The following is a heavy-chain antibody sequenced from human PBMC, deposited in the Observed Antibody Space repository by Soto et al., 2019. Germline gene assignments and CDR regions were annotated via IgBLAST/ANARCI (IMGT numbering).Heavy chain of an antibody. J-gene: IGHJ6*02. D-gene: IGHD3-22*01. V-gene: IGHV1-3*01. CDR1: GYTFTSYA. CDR3: ARVRYYYSSGYRSFYCYGMDV. CDR2: INAGNGNT. Sequence: ASVKVSCKASGYTFTSYAMHWVRQAPGQRLEWMGWINAGNGNTKYSQKFQGRVTITRDTSASTAYMELSSLRSEDTAVYYCARVRYYYSSGYRSFYCYGMDVWGQVNTVTVSS.